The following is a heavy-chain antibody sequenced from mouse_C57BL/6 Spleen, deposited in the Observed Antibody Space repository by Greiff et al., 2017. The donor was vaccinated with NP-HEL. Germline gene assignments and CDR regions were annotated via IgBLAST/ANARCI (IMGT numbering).Heavy chain of an antibody. Sequence: DVHLVESGEGLVKPGGSLKLSCAASGFTFSSYAMSWVRQTPEKRLEWVAYISSGGDYIYYADTVKGRFTISRNNARNTLYLQMSSLKAEDTAMYYCTRVNDGYYFGYWGQGTTLTVSS. CDR2: ISSGGDYI. V-gene: IGHV5-9-1*02. CDR1: GFTFSSYA. D-gene: IGHD2-3*01. J-gene: IGHJ2*01. CDR3: TRVNDGYYFGY.